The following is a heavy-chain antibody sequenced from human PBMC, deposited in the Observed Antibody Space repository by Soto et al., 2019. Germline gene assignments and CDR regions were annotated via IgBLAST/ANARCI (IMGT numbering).Heavy chain of an antibody. CDR1: GFTFSSYA. CDR3: AKDTPLYYYGSGSYYNGRNDAFDI. V-gene: IGHV3-23*01. J-gene: IGHJ3*02. D-gene: IGHD3-10*01. CDR2: ISGSGGST. Sequence: GGSLRLSCAASGFTFSSYAMSWVRQAPGKGLEWVSAISGSGGSTYYADSVKGRFTISRDNSTNTLYRQMNSLRAEDTAVYYCAKDTPLYYYGSGSYYNGRNDAFDIWGQGTMVTVSS.